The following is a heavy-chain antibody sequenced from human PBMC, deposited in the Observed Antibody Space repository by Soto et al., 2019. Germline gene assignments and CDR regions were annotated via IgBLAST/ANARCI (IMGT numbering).Heavy chain of an antibody. CDR1: GGSVSSGSYY. D-gene: IGHD3-22*01. CDR3: ARVFPYYYDSSGYYYVPRYYYYYGMDV. J-gene: IGHJ6*02. V-gene: IGHV4-61*01. Sequence: SETLSLTCTVSGGSVSSGSYYWSWIRQPPGKGLEWIGYIYYSGSTNYNPSLKSRVTISVDTSKNQFSLKLSSVTAADTAVYYCARVFPYYYDSSGYYYVPRYYYYYGMDVWGQGTTVTVSS. CDR2: IYYSGST.